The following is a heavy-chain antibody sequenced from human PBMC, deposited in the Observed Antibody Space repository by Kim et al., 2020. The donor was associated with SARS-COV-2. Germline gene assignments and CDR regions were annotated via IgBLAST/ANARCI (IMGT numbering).Heavy chain of an antibody. Sequence: KVQGRVTITADKSTSTAYMELSSLRSEDTAVYYCARDRGYYGSGSNTIFDYWGQGTLVTVSS. V-gene: IGHV1-69*04. J-gene: IGHJ4*02. D-gene: IGHD3-10*01. CDR3: ARDRGYYGSGSNTIFDY.